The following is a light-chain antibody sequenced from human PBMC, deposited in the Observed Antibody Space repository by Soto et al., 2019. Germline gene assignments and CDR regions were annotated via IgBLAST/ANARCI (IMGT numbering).Light chain of an antibody. CDR3: QQYDNLPPVIT. CDR1: QDISNY. Sequence: DIQMTQSPSSLSASVGDRVTITCQASQDISNYLNWYQQKPGKAPKLLIYDASNLETGVPSRFSGSGSGTDFTFTISSLQPEDIATYYCQQYDNLPPVITFGPGTKMDIK. V-gene: IGKV1-33*01. J-gene: IGKJ3*01. CDR2: DAS.